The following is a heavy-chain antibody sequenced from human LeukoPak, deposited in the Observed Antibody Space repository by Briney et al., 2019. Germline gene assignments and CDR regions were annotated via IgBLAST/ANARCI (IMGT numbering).Heavy chain of an antibody. CDR2: ISAYNGNT. Sequence: ASVKVSCKASGYTFTSYGISWVRQAPGQGLEWMGWISAYNGNTNYAQKLQGRVTMTTDTSTSTAYMELRSLRSDDTAVYYCARRAPGFSSGWLDYWGQGTPVTVSS. CDR1: GYTFTSYG. CDR3: ARRAPGFSSGWLDY. J-gene: IGHJ4*02. V-gene: IGHV1-18*01. D-gene: IGHD6-19*01.